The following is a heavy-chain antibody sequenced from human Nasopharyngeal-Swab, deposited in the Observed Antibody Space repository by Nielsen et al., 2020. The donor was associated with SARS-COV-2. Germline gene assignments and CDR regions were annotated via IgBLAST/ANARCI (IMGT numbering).Heavy chain of an antibody. D-gene: IGHD4-23*01. J-gene: IGHJ5*02. V-gene: IGHV4-34*01. Sequence: PGKGLEWIGEINHSGSTNYNPSLKSRVTISVGTSKNQFSLKLSSVTAADTAVYYCARGHSGTVAPTPRWFDPWGQGTLVTVSS. CDR2: INHSGST. CDR3: ARGHSGTVAPTPRWFDP.